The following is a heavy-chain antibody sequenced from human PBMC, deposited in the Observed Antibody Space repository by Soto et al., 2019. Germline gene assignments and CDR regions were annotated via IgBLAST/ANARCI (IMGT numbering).Heavy chain of an antibody. J-gene: IGHJ4*02. CDR1: GYTLTSCG. D-gene: IGHD6-6*01. CDR3: ETGAAGIAAHVI. V-gene: IGHV1-18*01. Sequence: QVPLVQSRGEVKKPGASVKVSCKASGYTLTSCGVNWVRQAPGQGLEWMGRVNAYNGNTNYAQKFQGRVTMTADTSTSTAYMEIWNLRSDDTAVYYCETGAAGIAAHVIWRQGTRVTVSS. CDR2: VNAYNGNT.